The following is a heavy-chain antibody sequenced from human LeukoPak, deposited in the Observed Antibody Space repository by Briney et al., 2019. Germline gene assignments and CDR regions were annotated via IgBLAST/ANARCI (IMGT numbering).Heavy chain of an antibody. CDR3: AKATRMYSSSWYYFDY. J-gene: IGHJ4*02. CDR1: GFTFSSYE. Sequence: GGSLRLSCAASGFTFSSYEMNWVRQAPGKGLEWVSYISSSGSTIYYADSVKGRFTISRDNAKNSLYLQMNSLRAEDMALYYCAKATRMYSSSWYYFDYWGQGTLVTVSS. V-gene: IGHV3-48*03. D-gene: IGHD6-13*01. CDR2: ISSSGSTI.